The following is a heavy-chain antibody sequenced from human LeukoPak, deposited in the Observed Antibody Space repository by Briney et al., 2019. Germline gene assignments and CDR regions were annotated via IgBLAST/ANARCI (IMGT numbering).Heavy chain of an antibody. J-gene: IGHJ3*02. D-gene: IGHD2-8*01. CDR1: GFTFSSYA. CDR2: ISGSGGST. CDR3: ARSKGVHAFDI. V-gene: IGHV3-23*01. Sequence: HSGGSLRLSCAASGFTFSSYAMSWVRQAPGKGLEWVSAISGSGGSTYYADSVKGRFTISSDNSKNTLYLQMNSLRAEDTAVYYCARSKGVHAFDIWGQGTMVTVSS.